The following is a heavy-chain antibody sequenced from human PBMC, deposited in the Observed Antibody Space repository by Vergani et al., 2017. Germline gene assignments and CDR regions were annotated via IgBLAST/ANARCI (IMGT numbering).Heavy chain of an antibody. CDR1: GFTFNIYA. D-gene: IGHD3-10*01. J-gene: IGHJ4*02. Sequence: EVRLLESGGGLVQPGGSLRLSCAASGFTFNIYAMSWVRQAPGKGLEWVSTITYNGGRTYYADSVKGRFTISRDNSKNTLYLQMNSLRAEDTAVYYCARARFLGPQELVYWGQGTLVTVSS. CDR3: ARARFLGPQELVY. CDR2: ITYNGGRT. V-gene: IGHV3-23*01.